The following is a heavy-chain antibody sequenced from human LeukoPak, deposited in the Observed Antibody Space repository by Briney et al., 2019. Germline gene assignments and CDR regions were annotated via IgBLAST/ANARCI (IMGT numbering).Heavy chain of an antibody. CDR3: ARGRDGYNGDYFDY. CDR1: GGSISSYY. CDR2: IYYSGST. D-gene: IGHD5-24*01. V-gene: IGHV4-59*01. Sequence: NSSETLSLTCTVFGGSISSYYWSWIRQPPGKGLEWIGYIYYSGSTNYNPSLKSRVTISVDTSKNQFSLKLSSVTAADTAVYYCARGRDGYNGDYFDYWGQGTLVTVSS. J-gene: IGHJ4*02.